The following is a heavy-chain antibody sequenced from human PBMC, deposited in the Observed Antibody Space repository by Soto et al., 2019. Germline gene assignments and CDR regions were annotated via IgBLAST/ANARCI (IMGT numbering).Heavy chain of an antibody. D-gene: IGHD2-2*01. J-gene: IGHJ4*02. CDR3: AREPGYCSSTSCYRQWYYFDY. CDR2: IYYSGST. Sequence: SQTLSLTCTVSGGSVSSGSDYWSWIRQPPGKGLEWIGYIYYSGSTNYNPSLKSRVTISVDTSKNQFSLKLSSVTAADTAVYYCAREPGYCSSTSCYRQWYYFDYWGQGTLVTVS. CDR1: GGSVSSGSDY. V-gene: IGHV4-61*01.